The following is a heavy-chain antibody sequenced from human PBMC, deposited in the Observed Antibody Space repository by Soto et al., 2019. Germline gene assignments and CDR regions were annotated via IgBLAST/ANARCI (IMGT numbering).Heavy chain of an antibody. D-gene: IGHD6-13*01. CDR2: VYNSGST. V-gene: IGHV4-59*01. CDR3: ARYRREAVAGYTLDN. J-gene: IGHJ4*02. CDR1: GGSISRNY. Sequence: SETLSLTCTVSGGSISRNYWTWIRQPPGKGLEWIGYVYNSGSTNYNPSLKSRVTISEDTSKSQFSLKVNSMTAADTAVYYCARYRREAVAGYTLDNWGQGILVTVSS.